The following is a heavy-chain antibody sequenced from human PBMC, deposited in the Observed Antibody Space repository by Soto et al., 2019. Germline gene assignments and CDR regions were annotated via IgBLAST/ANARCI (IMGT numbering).Heavy chain of an antibody. D-gene: IGHD4-17*01. J-gene: IGHJ6*03. CDR1: GGSFSCYY. V-gene: IGHV4-34*01. CDR3: ARGRMTTPLYYYYYMDV. Sequence: PSETLSLTCAVYGGSFSCYYWSWIRPPPGKGLEWIGEINHSGSTNYNPSLKSRVTISVDTSKNQFSLKLSSVTAADTAVYYCARGRMTTPLYYYYYMDVWGKGTTVTVSS. CDR2: INHSGST.